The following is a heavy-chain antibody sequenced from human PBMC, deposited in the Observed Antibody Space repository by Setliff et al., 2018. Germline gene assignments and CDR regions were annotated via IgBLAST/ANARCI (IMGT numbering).Heavy chain of an antibody. CDR3: ARKTLGPDIVVVVAATPNAFDI. CDR1: GYIFTNYW. V-gene: IGHV5-51*01. J-gene: IGHJ3*02. D-gene: IGHD2-15*01. CDR2: IYPGDSDT. Sequence: GESLKISCKASGYIFTNYWIGWVRQMPGKGLEWMGVIYPGDSDTRYSPSFQGQVTISADKSINTAYLQWSSLRSEDTAVYYCARKTLGPDIVVVVAATPNAFDIWGQGTMVTVSS.